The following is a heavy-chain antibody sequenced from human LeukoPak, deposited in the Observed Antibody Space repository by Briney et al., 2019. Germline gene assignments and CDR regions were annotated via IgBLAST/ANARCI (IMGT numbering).Heavy chain of an antibody. Sequence: ASVKVSCKASGGTFSSYAISWVRQAPGQGLEWMGGIIPIFGTANYAQKFQGRVTIIADESTSTAYMELSSLRSEDTAVYYCARGVLFYYYYYMDVWGKGTTVTVSS. J-gene: IGHJ6*03. CDR2: IIPIFGTA. CDR3: ARGVLFYYYYYMDV. D-gene: IGHD2-21*01. CDR1: GGTFSSYA. V-gene: IGHV1-69*13.